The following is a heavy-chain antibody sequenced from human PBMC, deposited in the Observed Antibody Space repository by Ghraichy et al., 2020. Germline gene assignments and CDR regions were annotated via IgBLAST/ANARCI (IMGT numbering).Heavy chain of an antibody. Sequence: GGYLRLSCAASGFTFSSYAMHWVRQAPGKGLEWVAVDGNNKYYADSVKGRFTVSRDNSKNTLYLQMNSLRAEDTAVYYCARERREATIMLGDYWGRGTLVTVSS. CDR3: ARERREATIMLGDY. V-gene: IGHV3-30-3*01. D-gene: IGHD1-26*01. CDR1: GFTFSSYA. CDR2: DGNNK. J-gene: IGHJ4*02.